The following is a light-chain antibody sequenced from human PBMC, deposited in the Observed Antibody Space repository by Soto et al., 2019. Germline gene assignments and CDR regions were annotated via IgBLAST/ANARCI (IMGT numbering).Light chain of an antibody. V-gene: IGLV2-23*02. Sequence: QSVLTQPASVSGSPEQSITISCTGTSSDVGSYNLVSWYQQHPGKAPKVMIYEATKRPSGVSNRFSGSKSGNTASLTSSGLQAEDEADYYCCAYAGSGTVVFGGGTQLTGL. CDR1: SSDVGSYNL. CDR2: EAT. J-gene: IGLJ3*02. CDR3: CAYAGSGTVV.